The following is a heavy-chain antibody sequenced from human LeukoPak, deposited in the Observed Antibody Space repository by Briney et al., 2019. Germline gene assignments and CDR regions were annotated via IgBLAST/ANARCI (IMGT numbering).Heavy chain of an antibody. Sequence: GRSLRLSCAASGFTFSSYAMHWVRQAPGKGLEWVAVISYDGSNKYYADSVKGRFTISRDNAKNSLYLQMNSLRAEDTAVYYCARDASDYDGDWFDPWGQGTLVTVSS. J-gene: IGHJ5*02. V-gene: IGHV3-30*04. CDR2: ISYDGSNK. CDR1: GFTFSSYA. D-gene: IGHD3-22*01. CDR3: ARDASDYDGDWFDP.